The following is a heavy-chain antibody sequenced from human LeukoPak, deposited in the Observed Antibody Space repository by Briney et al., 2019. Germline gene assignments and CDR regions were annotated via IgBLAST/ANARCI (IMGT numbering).Heavy chain of an antibody. CDR1: GYTFTGYY. J-gene: IGHJ3*02. CDR2: MNPNSGNT. D-gene: IGHD3-22*01. V-gene: IGHV1-8*02. Sequence: ASVKVSCKASGYTFTGYYMHWVRQATGQGLEWMGWMNPNSGNTGYAQKFQGRVTMTRNTSISTAYMELSSLRSEDTAVYYCARGHYYYDSSGYYYGAFDIWGQGTMVTVSS. CDR3: ARGHYYYDSSGYYYGAFDI.